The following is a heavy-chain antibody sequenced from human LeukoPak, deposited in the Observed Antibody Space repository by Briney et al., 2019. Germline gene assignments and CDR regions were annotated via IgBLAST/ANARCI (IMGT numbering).Heavy chain of an antibody. J-gene: IGHJ5*02. D-gene: IGHD3-10*01. Sequence: GGSLRLSCAASGFTFSSYWMDWVRQAQGKGLVWVSRINSDGSSTNYADSVKGRFTISRDNAKNTLYLQMNSLRAEDTAVYYCARASASGFDPWGQGTLVTVSS. CDR3: ARASASGFDP. CDR2: INSDGSST. V-gene: IGHV3-74*01. CDR1: GFTFSSYW.